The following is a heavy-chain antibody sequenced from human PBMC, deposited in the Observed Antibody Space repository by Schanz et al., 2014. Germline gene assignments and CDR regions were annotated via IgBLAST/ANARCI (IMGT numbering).Heavy chain of an antibody. Sequence: QVQLVQSGAEVKKPGASVKVSCKASGYTFTSDSMHWVRQAPGQGLEWMGMINPSGGSTTYAQKFQGRVTMARETSTSTVYMEVSSLRSEDTAVYYWARDGGGAAAGGNYWGQGTLVTVSS. J-gene: IGHJ4*02. CDR3: ARDGGGAAAGGNY. V-gene: IGHV1-46*03. CDR1: GYTFTSDS. D-gene: IGHD6-13*01. CDR2: INPSGGST.